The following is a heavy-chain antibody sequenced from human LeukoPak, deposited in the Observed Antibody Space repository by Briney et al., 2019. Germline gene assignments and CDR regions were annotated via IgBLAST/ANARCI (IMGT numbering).Heavy chain of an antibody. J-gene: IGHJ4*02. CDR3: ARGDLLYGY. Sequence: PSETLSLTCAVYGGSFSGYYWSWIRQPPGKGLEWIGEINHSGSTNYNPSLKSRVTISVDKSKNQFSLKLSSVTAADTAVYYCARGDLLYGYWGQGTLVTVSS. V-gene: IGHV4-34*01. D-gene: IGHD2-2*02. CDR2: INHSGST. CDR1: GGSFSGYY.